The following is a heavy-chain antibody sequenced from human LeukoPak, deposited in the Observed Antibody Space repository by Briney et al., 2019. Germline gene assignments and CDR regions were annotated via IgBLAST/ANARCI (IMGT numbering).Heavy chain of an antibody. D-gene: IGHD2-21*02. Sequence: GGSLRLSCAASGFTFSSYSMNWVRQAPGKGLEWVSSISSSSSYIYYADSVKGRFTISRDNAKNSLYLQMNSLRAEDTAVYYCARGSGPGVTAIDSWGQGTLVIVSS. J-gene: IGHJ4*02. CDR3: ARGSGPGVTAIDS. CDR2: ISSSSSYI. V-gene: IGHV3-21*01. CDR1: GFTFSSYS.